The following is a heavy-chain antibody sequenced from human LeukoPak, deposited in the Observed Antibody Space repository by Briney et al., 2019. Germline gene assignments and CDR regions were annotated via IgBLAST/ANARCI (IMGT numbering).Heavy chain of an antibody. CDR2: INPDGSNT. Sequence: GGSLRLSCAASEFAFRYHWMHWVRQAPGKGLVWVSRINPDGSNTVYAESMKGRFTISRDNAKNTLYLQMDRLRAEDTAVYYCARDRDWNSLDYWGQGTLVTVSS. D-gene: IGHD1-1*01. J-gene: IGHJ4*02. CDR1: EFAFRYHW. CDR3: ARDRDWNSLDY. V-gene: IGHV3-74*01.